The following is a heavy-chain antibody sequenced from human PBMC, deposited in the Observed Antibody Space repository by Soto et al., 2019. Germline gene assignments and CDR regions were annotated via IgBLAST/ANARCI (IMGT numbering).Heavy chain of an antibody. CDR2: IIPVFGTP. V-gene: IGHV1-69*12. D-gene: IGHD3-22*01. CDR3: ARGEATKIVVTTYYAMCV. CDR1: GGSLSNYG. Sequence: QVQLVQSGAEVKKPGSSVKVSCKASGGSLSNYGISWVRQAPGQGLEWMGAIIPVFGTPNYAQKFQDRVTITADESTTTVYMEVRSLTSDDTAVYYCARGEATKIVVTTYYAMCVWGQGTTVSVSS. J-gene: IGHJ6*02.